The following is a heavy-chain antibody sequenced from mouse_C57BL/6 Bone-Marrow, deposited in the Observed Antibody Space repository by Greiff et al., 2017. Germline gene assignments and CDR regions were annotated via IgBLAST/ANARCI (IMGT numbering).Heavy chain of an antibody. Sequence: VQLKESGGGLVQPGGSMKLSCVASGFTFSHYWMNWVRQSPEKGLEWVAQIRLKSDNYATHYAESVKGRFTISRDDSKSSVYLQLNNLRAEDTGIYYCTGGTTARFAYWGQGTLVTVSA. V-gene: IGHV6-3*01. D-gene: IGHD1-2*01. CDR2: IRLKSDNYAT. CDR1: GFTFSHYW. CDR3: TGGTTARFAY. J-gene: IGHJ3*01.